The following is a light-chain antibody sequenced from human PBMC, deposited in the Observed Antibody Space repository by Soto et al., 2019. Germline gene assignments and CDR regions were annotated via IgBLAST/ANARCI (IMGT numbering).Light chain of an antibody. V-gene: IGLV2-23*02. CDR3: SSYAGSSSYV. CDR1: SSDIGNYKL. CDR2: AVT. J-gene: IGLJ1*01. Sequence: QSALTQPASVSGSPGQSITISCTGTSSDIGNYKLVSWFQQHPGKAPRLIIFAVTERPAGISVRFSGSKSGNTASLTISGLQAEYEADYYCSSYAGSSSYVFGTGTKLTVL.